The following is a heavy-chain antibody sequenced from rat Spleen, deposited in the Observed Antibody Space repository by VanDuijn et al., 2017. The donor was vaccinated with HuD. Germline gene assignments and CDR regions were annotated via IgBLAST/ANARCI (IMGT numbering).Heavy chain of an antibody. CDR3: TSDDNSGYGWFAY. CDR1: GFSLSSYG. CDR2: MWSAGNT. Sequence: QVQLKESGPGLVQPSQTLSLTCTVSGFSLSSYGVIWVRQPPGKGLEWMGVMWSAGNTGYNSALKSRLSISRDTSKSQVFLKINSLQTEDTAIYYCTSDDNSGYGWFAYWGQGTLVTVSS. V-gene: IGHV2-13*01. J-gene: IGHJ3*01. D-gene: IGHD4-3*01.